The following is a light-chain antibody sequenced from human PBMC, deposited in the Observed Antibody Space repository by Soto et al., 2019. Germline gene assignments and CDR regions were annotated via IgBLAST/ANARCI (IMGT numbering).Light chain of an antibody. CDR3: SSYTSSDYV. J-gene: IGLJ1*01. Sequence: QSALTQPASVSGSPGQSITISCTGTSSDVGGYNYVSWYQQHPGKAPKLMIYDVSNRPSGVSNRFSGSKSGNTASLTISGHQAEDEADYYCSSYTSSDYVFGTGTKLTVL. V-gene: IGLV2-14*01. CDR1: SSDVGGYNY. CDR2: DVS.